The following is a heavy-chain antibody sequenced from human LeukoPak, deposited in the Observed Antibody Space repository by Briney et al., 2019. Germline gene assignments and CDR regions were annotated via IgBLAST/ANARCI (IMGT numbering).Heavy chain of an antibody. CDR3: AKEEGTDEGEADAFDI. J-gene: IGHJ3*02. CDR2: ISASGGSR. Sequence: GGSLRLPCAASGFPFSTYATSWTRHAPGKALEWVSTISASGGSRCCAGSVEGRFTISRDDSKNTVYLQMNSWRGEDTAEYYCAKEEGTDEGEADAFDIWGQGTMVTVSS. D-gene: IGHD2-21*01. V-gene: IGHV3-23*01. CDR1: GFPFSTYA.